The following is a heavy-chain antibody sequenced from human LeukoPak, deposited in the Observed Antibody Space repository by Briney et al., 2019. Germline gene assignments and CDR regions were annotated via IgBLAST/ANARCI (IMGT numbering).Heavy chain of an antibody. D-gene: IGHD3-9*01. V-gene: IGHV6-1*01. CDR2: TYYRSKWYN. CDR3: ARSQYDILTGYYYYGMDV. J-gene: IGHJ6*02. CDR1: GDSVSSNSAA. Sequence: SQTLSLTCAISGDSVSSNSAAWNWIRQSPSRGLEGLGRTYYRSKWYNDYAVSVKSRITINPDTSKNQFSLQLNSVTPEDTAVYYCARSQYDILTGYYYYGMDVWGQGTTVTVSS.